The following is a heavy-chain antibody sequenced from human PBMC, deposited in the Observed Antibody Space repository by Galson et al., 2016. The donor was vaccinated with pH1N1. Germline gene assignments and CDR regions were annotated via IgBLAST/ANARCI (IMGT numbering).Heavy chain of an antibody. CDR1: GFVFSRCG. D-gene: IGHD3/OR15-3a*01. CDR2: ISSDGRTT. CDR3: VRGLGLVDWSLLDY. V-gene: IGHV3-48*01. J-gene: IGHJ4*02. Sequence: SLRLSCAASGFVFSRCGMNWVRQAPGKGLEWVSYISSDGRTTHYADSVRGRSTISRDNGQSSLFLQMHSLRAEDTAVYYCVRGLGLVDWSLLDYWGQGAPVSVSS.